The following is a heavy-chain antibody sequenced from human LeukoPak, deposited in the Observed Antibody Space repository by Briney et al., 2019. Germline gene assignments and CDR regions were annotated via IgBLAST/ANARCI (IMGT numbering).Heavy chain of an antibody. CDR1: GFTFSSYA. Sequence: QSGGSLRLSCAASGFTFSSYAMSWVRQAPGKGLEWVSCISSSGGITYYADSVKGRFTISRDNSKNTLYLQMNSLRAEDTAVYYCGKGTMDGAQYYYDSNGGQGTLVTVSS. V-gene: IGHV3-23*01. D-gene: IGHD3-22*01. J-gene: IGHJ4*02. CDR2: ISSSGGIT. CDR3: GKGTMDGAQYYYDSN.